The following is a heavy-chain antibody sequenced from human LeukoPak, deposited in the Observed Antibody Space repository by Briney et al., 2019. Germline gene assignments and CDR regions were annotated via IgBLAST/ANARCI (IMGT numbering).Heavy chain of an antibody. J-gene: IGHJ4*02. D-gene: IGHD1-26*01. Sequence: GGSLKLSCAASGFTFSSYWMSWVRQAPGKGLEWVSPISSSSSYIYYADSVKGRFTISRDNAKNSLYLQMNSLRAEDTAVYYCARDYGVGATNYFDYWGQGTLVTVSS. V-gene: IGHV3-21*01. CDR2: ISSSSSYI. CDR1: GFTFSSYW. CDR3: ARDYGVGATNYFDY.